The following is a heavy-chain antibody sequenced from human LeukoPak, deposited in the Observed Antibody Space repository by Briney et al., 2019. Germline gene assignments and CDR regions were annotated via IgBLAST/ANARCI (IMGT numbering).Heavy chain of an antibody. V-gene: IGHV4-59*01. CDR2: IYYSGST. J-gene: IGHJ4*02. Sequence: PLETLSLTCTVSGGSISSYYWSWIRQPPGKGLEWIGYIYYSGSTNYNPSLKSRVTISVDTSKNQFSLKLSSVTAADTAVYYCARGIPYCDFWSGPGDSYYFDYWGQGTLVTVSS. D-gene: IGHD3-3*01. CDR1: GGSISSYY. CDR3: ARGIPYCDFWSGPGDSYYFDY.